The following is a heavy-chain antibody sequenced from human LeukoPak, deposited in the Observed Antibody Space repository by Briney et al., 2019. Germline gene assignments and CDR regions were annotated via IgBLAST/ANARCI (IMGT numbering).Heavy chain of an antibody. CDR1: GFTFSTYA. Sequence: GGSLRLSCAASGFTFSTYAMHWVRQAPGKGLEYVSAISSNGGSTYYANSVKGRFTISRDNSKNTLYLQMGSLRTEDMAVYYCARDGAQFSYYYYMDVWGKGTTVTVSS. D-gene: IGHD3-16*01. J-gene: IGHJ6*03. V-gene: IGHV3-64*01. CDR2: ISSNGGST. CDR3: ARDGAQFSYYYYMDV.